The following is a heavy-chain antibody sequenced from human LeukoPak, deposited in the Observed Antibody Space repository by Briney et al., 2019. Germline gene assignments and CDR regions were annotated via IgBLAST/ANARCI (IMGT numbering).Heavy chain of an antibody. CDR1: GYTFTSYD. CDR3: ARELRSLPPRSLYCSGGSCYGRLGAFDI. D-gene: IGHD2-15*01. Sequence: ASVKVSCKASGYTFTSYDISWVRQAPGQGLEWTGWISAYNGNTNYAQKVQGRVTMTTDTSASTAYMELSSLRSEDTAVYYCARELRSLPPRSLYCSGGSCYGRLGAFDIWGQGTMVTVSS. CDR2: ISAYNGNT. V-gene: IGHV1-18*01. J-gene: IGHJ3*02.